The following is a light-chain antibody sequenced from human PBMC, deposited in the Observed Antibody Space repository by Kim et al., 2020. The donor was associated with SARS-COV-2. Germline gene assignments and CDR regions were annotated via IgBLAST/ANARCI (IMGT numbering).Light chain of an antibody. CDR2: GAS. CDR3: QQYGSSPPFT. CDR1: QSVSNNY. V-gene: IGKV3-20*01. J-gene: IGKJ2*01. Sequence: EIVLTQSPGTLSLSPGERATLSCRASQSVSNNYLAWYQHKPGQAPRLLIYGASSRATGIPDRFSGSGSGTDFTLIISRLEPEDSAVYYCQQYGSSPPFTFGQGTKLEI.